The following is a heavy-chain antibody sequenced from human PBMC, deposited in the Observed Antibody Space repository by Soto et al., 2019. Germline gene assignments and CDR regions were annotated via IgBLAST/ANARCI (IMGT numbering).Heavy chain of an antibody. J-gene: IGHJ3*02. Sequence: EVQLVESGGGLVQPGRSLRLSCAASGFTFDDYAMHWVRQAPGKGLEWVSGISWNSGSIGYADSVKGRFTISRDNAKNSLYLQMNSLRAEDTALYYCARIYRWIVVKGGDAFDIWGQGTMVTVSS. D-gene: IGHD2-15*01. CDR1: GFTFDDYA. CDR2: ISWNSGSI. V-gene: IGHV3-9*01. CDR3: ARIYRWIVVKGGDAFDI.